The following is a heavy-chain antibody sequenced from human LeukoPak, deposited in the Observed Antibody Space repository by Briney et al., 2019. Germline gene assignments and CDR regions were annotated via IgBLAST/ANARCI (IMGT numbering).Heavy chain of an antibody. CDR1: GFIFSSYG. Sequence: SGGSLRLSCAASGFIFSSYGMHWVRQAPGKGLEWVAFIRYDEGKKYYVDSVKGRFTISRDNSKNTLYLQMNSLRAEDTAVYYCAKGWFGVVINHLEDWGQGTLVTVSS. D-gene: IGHD3-3*01. V-gene: IGHV3-30*02. CDR2: IRYDEGKK. CDR3: AKGWFGVVINHLED. J-gene: IGHJ4*02.